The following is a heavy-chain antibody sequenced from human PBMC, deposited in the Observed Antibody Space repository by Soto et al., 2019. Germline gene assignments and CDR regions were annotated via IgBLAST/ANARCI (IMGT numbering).Heavy chain of an antibody. Sequence: SETLSLTCAVYGGSFSGYYWSWIRQPPGKGLEWIGEINHSGSTNYNPSLKSRVTISVDTSKNQFSLKLSSVTAADTAVYYCARGPDTAMVTYFDYWGQGTLVTVSS. V-gene: IGHV4-34*01. D-gene: IGHD5-18*01. CDR2: INHSGST. CDR1: GGSFSGYY. CDR3: ARGPDTAMVTYFDY. J-gene: IGHJ4*02.